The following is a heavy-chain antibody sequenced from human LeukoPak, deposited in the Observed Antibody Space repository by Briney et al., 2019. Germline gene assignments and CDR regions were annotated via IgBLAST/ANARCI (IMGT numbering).Heavy chain of an antibody. V-gene: IGHV3-21*01. D-gene: IGHD3-22*01. CDR2: ISSSSSYI. CDR3: ARGGYYYDSSGYYDY. Sequence: PGGSLRLSCAASGFTFSRYSMNWVRQAPGKGLEWVSSISSSSSYIYYADSVKGRFTISRDNAKNSLYLQMNSLRAEDTAVYYCARGGYYYDSSGYYDYWGQGTLVTVSS. CDR1: GFTFSRYS. J-gene: IGHJ4*02.